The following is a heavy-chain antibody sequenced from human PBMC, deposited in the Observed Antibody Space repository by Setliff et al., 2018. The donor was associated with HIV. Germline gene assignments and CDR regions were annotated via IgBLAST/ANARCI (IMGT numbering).Heavy chain of an antibody. CDR2: IRSQAYGGTP. D-gene: IGHD3-3*01. J-gene: IGHJ4*02. CDR3: TRDIGEAYYNFWDAYEYFDY. Sequence: GSLRLSCIASGFNFGDYGMTWVRQAPGKGLEWVGSIRSQAYGGTPEYAASVKGRFTISRDDSKSIAYLQMNSLKTEDTAVYYCTRDIGEAYYNFWDAYEYFDYWGQGTQVTISS. V-gene: IGHV3-49*04. CDR1: GFNFGDYG.